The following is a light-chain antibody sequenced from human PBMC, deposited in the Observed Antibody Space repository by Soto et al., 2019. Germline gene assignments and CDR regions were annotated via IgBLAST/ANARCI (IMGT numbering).Light chain of an antibody. J-gene: IGKJ5*01. CDR3: QKYNNWPPIT. CDR1: QSVSGY. CDR2: DGS. V-gene: IGKV3-11*01. Sequence: EIVLTQSPATLSLSPGERATLSCRASQSVSGYLAWYQQKPGQAPRLLIYDGSHRAAGIPYRFSGSGSGTDFTLTTSRLQSEDFAVYYCQKYNNWPPITFGQGTRLEI.